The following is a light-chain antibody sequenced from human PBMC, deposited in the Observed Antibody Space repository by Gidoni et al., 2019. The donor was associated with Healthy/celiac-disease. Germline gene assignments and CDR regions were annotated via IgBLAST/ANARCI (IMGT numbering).Light chain of an antibody. CDR3: QQRSNWPENT. CDR2: DAS. J-gene: IGKJ2*01. Sequence: EIVLTQSPATLSLSPGERATLSCRTSQSVSSYLAWYQQKPGQARRLLIYDASNRATGIPARFSGSGSGTDFTLSSSSLEPEDFAVYYCQQRSNWPENTFGQGPKLEIK. V-gene: IGKV3-11*01. CDR1: QSVSSY.